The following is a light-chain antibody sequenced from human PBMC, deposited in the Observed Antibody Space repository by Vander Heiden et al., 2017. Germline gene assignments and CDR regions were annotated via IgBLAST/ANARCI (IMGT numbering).Light chain of an antibody. Sequence: QSVLTQPPSASGTPGQRVTISCSGSSSNIGSNIVNWYQQLPGTAPKLLIFRDNQRPSGVPDPFSGSHSGTSASLAISLLQSEDEADDYCSEWDARLNGPNWVFGGGTKLTVL. CDR3: SEWDARLNGPNWV. CDR2: RDN. V-gene: IGLV1-44*01. J-gene: IGLJ3*02. CDR1: SSNIGSNI.